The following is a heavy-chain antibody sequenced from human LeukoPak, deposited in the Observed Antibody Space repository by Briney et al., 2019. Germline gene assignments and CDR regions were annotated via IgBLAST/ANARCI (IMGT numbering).Heavy chain of an antibody. D-gene: IGHD3-10*01. Sequence: PSETLSLTCAVYGGSFSGYYWSWIRQPPGKGLEWIGEINHSGSTNYNPSLKSRVTISVDTSKNQFSLKLSPVTAADTAVYYCARADYGSGNFDYWGQGTLVTVSS. CDR1: GGSFSGYY. V-gene: IGHV4-34*01. CDR2: INHSGST. J-gene: IGHJ4*02. CDR3: ARADYGSGNFDY.